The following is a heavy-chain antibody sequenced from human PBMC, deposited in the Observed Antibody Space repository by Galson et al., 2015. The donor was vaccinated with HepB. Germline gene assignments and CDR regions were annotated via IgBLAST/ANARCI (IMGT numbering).Heavy chain of an antibody. CDR3: ARARYSTSPPDY. CDR2: ISAYNGNT. V-gene: IGHV1-18*01. CDR1: GYIFTNYG. J-gene: IGHJ4*02. Sequence: SVKVSCKAFGYIFTNYGITWVRQAPGQGLEWMGWISAYNGNTDYVQKLQGRVTMTTDTSTSTAYMELRSLRFDDTAVYYCARARYSTSPPDYWGQGTLATVSS. D-gene: IGHD6-6*01.